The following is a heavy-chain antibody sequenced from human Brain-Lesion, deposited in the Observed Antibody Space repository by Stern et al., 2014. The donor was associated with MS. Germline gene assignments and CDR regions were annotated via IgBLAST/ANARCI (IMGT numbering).Heavy chain of an antibody. Sequence: QLQLQESGPGLVKPSQTLSLTCNVSGDSISSGDNYWSWLRPSPGKGLEWIGYIYYIGSTFYNPSLKSRVSISVDTSQKQFSLSLSSVTAADTAVYYCARGESSRYYYYFDDWGQGTLVTVSS. D-gene: IGHD3-22*01. V-gene: IGHV4-30-4*01. J-gene: IGHJ4*02. CDR2: IYYIGST. CDR3: ARGESSRYYYYFDD. CDR1: GDSISSGDNY.